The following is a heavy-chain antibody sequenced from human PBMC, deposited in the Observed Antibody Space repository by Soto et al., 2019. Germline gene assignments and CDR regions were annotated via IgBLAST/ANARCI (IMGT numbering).Heavy chain of an antibody. Sequence: SVSNAWMNWVRQAPGKGLEWVGRIKIKTDGGTTDYAAPVKGRFTISRDDSKNTLYLQMNSLKTEDTAVYYCTTDLPYYYDSSGFDYWGQGTLVTVSS. CDR3: TTDLPYYYDSSGFDY. CDR1: SVSNAW. J-gene: IGHJ4*02. D-gene: IGHD3-22*01. V-gene: IGHV3-15*07. CDR2: IKIKTDGGTT.